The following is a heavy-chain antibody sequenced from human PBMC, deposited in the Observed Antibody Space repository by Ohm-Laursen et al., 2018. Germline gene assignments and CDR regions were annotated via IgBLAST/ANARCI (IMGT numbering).Heavy chain of an antibody. Sequence: GTLSLTCAVSGYSISSGYYWGWIRQPPGKGLEWIGSIYHSGSTYYNPSLKSRVTISVDTSKNQFSLKLSSVTAADTAVYYCARDGYYDSSGYPTSWGQGTLVTVSS. CDR2: IYHSGST. CDR3: ARDGYYDSSGYPTS. V-gene: IGHV4-38-2*02. CDR1: GYSISSGYY. J-gene: IGHJ1*01. D-gene: IGHD3-22*01.